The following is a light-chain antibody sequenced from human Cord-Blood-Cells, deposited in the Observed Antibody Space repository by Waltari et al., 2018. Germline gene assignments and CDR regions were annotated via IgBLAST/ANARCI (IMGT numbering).Light chain of an antibody. CDR2: GAS. V-gene: IGKV3-20*01. CDR3: QHYGSSPPIT. CDR1: QSVSSSY. J-gene: IGKJ5*01. Sequence: IVLTQSPGTLSLSPGERATLPCRARQSVSSSYLAWYQKKPGQAPRLLIYGASGRPTGIPDRFSGSGSGTDFALTISRLEPEDLDLYYCQHYGSSPPITFGQGTRLEIK.